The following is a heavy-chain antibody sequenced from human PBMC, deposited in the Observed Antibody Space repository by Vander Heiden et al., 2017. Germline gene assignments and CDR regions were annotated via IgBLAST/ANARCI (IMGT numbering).Heavy chain of an antibody. CDR1: GSTFSSYP. CDR3: AKTTTMRDAFDI. J-gene: IGHJ3*02. V-gene: IGHV3-23*01. D-gene: IGHD3-22*01. CDR2: MSGSGGST. Sequence: EVQLLASGGGLIQPGGFLRLSCATFGSTFSSYPMSWVRQAPGEGLEWVSAMSGSGGSTYYADSVKGRFTISRDNSKNTLYLQMNSLRAEDTAVYYCAKTTTMRDAFDIWGQGTMVTVSS.